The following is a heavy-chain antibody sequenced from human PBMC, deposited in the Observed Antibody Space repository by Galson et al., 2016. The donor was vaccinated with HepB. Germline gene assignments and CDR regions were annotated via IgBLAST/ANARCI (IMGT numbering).Heavy chain of an antibody. Sequence: SVKVSCKASGGTFNNFAISWVRQAPGQGLEWVGGIIPIFGTPNYAQKFQDRVTISADESTSTAFLEVSSLRSDDTAIYYCARLQLLQPLVGTADVLDVWGQGTTVTVSS. CDR3: ARLQLLQPLVGTADVLDV. CDR2: IIPIFGTP. D-gene: IGHD2-15*01. V-gene: IGHV1-69*13. J-gene: IGHJ6*02. CDR1: GGTFNNFA.